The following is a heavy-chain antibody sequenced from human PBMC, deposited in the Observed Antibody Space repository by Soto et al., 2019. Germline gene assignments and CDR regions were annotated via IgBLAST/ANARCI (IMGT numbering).Heavy chain of an antibody. D-gene: IGHD2-21*02. J-gene: IGHJ4*02. Sequence: QVQLQESGPGLVRPSQTLSLTCTVSGGAISTGAPYWSWIRQRPGKGLEWIGYIYYSGYVYYNASLKSRVTMSVDTSKNQFSLKLSSVTDADTAVYYCARGAHIAVVTAIYFDLWGQGTPVTVSS. CDR1: GGAISTGAPY. CDR3: ARGAHIAVVTAIYFDL. V-gene: IGHV4-31*03. CDR2: IYYSGYV.